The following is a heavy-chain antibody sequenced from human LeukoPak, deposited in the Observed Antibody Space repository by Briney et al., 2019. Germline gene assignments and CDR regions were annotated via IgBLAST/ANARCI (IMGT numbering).Heavy chain of an antibody. CDR1: GGFISNYY. Sequence: SETLSLTCTVSGGFISNYYWSWIRQPAGKGLEWIGRMYTSGSTNYNPSLKSRVTMSVDTSKNQFSLNLSSVTAADTAVYYCARGVDFWSGYQNWFDPWGQGTLVSVSS. CDR3: ARGVDFWSGYQNWFDP. V-gene: IGHV4-4*07. CDR2: MYTSGST. D-gene: IGHD3-3*01. J-gene: IGHJ5*02.